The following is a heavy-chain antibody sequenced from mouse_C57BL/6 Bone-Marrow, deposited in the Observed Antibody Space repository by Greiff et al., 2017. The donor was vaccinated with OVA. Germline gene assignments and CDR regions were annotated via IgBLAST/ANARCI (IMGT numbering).Heavy chain of an antibody. J-gene: IGHJ3*01. CDR1: GYTFTSYG. CDR3: ARSDGYSAWFAY. Sequence: QVTLKESGAELARPGASVKLSCKASGYTFTSYGISWVKQRTGQGLEWIGEIYPRSGNTYYNEKFKGKATLTADKSSSTAYMELRSLTSEDSAVYFCARSDGYSAWFAYWGQGTLVTVSA. CDR2: IYPRSGNT. V-gene: IGHV1-81*01. D-gene: IGHD2-3*01.